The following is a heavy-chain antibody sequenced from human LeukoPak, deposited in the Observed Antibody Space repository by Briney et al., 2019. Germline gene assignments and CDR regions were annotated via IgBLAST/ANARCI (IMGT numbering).Heavy chain of an antibody. CDR1: GFHFTSYW. Sequence: PGGSLRLSCAASGFHFTSYWMSWVRQAPGKGLEGVANIKEDGSEKYDVDSVKGRFTISRDNARNSLFLQMNSLRVEDTAVYYCARAYSTTWYNWFDPWGQGTLVTVSS. CDR3: ARAYSTTWYNWFDP. J-gene: IGHJ5*02. V-gene: IGHV3-7*01. CDR2: IKEDGSEK. D-gene: IGHD6-13*01.